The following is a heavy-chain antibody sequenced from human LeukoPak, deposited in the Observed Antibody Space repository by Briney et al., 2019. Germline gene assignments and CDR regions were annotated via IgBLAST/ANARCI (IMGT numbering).Heavy chain of an antibody. V-gene: IGHV3-48*03. J-gene: IGHJ4*02. CDR3: AKGGLNRGRRNYYDSRAYYFDY. CDR2: ISSSGSTI. CDR1: GFTFSSYE. D-gene: IGHD3-22*01. Sequence: GGSLRLSCAASGFTFSSYEMNWVRQAPGKGLEWVSYISSSGSTIYYADSVKGRFTISRDNSKNTLYLQMNSLRAEDTAVYYCAKGGLNRGRRNYYDSRAYYFDYWGQGTLVTVSS.